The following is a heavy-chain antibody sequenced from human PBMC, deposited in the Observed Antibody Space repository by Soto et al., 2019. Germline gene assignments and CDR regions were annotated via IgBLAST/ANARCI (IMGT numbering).Heavy chain of an antibody. CDR3: VRVNASGPYYSGMDV. D-gene: IGHD6-19*01. CDR1: GFTFDEYA. CDR2: TTGNSDII. J-gene: IGHJ6*02. Sequence: EVQLVESGGGLVQPGRSLRLSCTASGFTFDEYAMHWVRQPLGKGLEWVSGTTGNSDIIAYADSVKGRFTISRDNAKNSLYLQMNSLRAEDTALYYCVRVNASGPYYSGMDVWGQGTTVTVSS. V-gene: IGHV3-9*01.